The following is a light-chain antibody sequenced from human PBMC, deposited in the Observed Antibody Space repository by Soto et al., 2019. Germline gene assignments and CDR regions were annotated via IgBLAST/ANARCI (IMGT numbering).Light chain of an antibody. J-gene: IGKJ1*01. Sequence: EIVLTQSPGTLSLSPGERATLSCRASQSVSSSYLAWYQQKPGQAPRLLIYGASNRATGIPDRFSGSGSGTDFTLTISRLEPEDFAVYYCQQSGSSSGWTFGQGTKVDI. CDR1: QSVSSSY. CDR3: QQSGSSSGWT. V-gene: IGKV3-20*01. CDR2: GAS.